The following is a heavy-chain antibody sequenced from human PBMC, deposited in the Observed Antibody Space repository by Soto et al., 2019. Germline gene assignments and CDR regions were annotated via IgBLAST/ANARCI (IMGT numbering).Heavy chain of an antibody. Sequence: SETLSLTCAVYGGSFSGYYWSWIRQPPGKGLEWIGEINHSGSTNYNPSLKSRVTISVDTSKNQFSLKLSSVTAADTAVYYCASSHPLRGWGQGTLVTVSS. J-gene: IGHJ4*02. CDR3: ASSHPLRG. D-gene: IGHD3-16*01. CDR1: GGSFSGYY. CDR2: INHSGST. V-gene: IGHV4-34*01.